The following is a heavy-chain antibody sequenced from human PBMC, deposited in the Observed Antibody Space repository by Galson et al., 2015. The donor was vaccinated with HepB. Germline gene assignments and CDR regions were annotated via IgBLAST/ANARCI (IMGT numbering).Heavy chain of an antibody. V-gene: IGHV1-46*03. Sequence: SVKVSCKASGYNFTTYFMHWVRQAPGQGLEWIGIINPSGGTTSYAAKFQGRVTMTRDTSTSTVYMELSSLSSDDTAVYYCTRNIVVPPHRSRAGFDYWGQGTLVTVSP. CDR2: INPSGGTT. D-gene: IGHD2-2*01. J-gene: IGHJ4*02. CDR1: GYNFTTYF. CDR3: TRNIVVPPHRSRAGFDY.